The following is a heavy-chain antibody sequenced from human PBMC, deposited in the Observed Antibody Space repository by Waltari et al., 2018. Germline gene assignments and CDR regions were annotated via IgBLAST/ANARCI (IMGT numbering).Heavy chain of an antibody. CDR3: ARXXYQGDDY. Sequence: QVQLVQSGXEVKXXGDSVKVSXKASGYTFTSYDINWVRQATGQGLEWMGWMNPNSGNTGYAQKFQGRVTMTRNTXIXTAYMELXXXRSEXTAIYYCARXXYQGDDYXGQGTLVTVXS. D-gene: IGHD3-16*01. J-gene: IGHJ4*02. CDR1: GYTFTSYD. V-gene: IGHV1-8*01. CDR2: MNPNSGNT.